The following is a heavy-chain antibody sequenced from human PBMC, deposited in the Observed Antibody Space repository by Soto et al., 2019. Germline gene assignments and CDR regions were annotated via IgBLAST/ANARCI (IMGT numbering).Heavy chain of an antibody. CDR2: IWYDGSKK. CDR3: ASQTSGYYHIY. CDR1: GFTFSSYG. D-gene: IGHD3-22*01. V-gene: IGHV3-33*01. J-gene: IGHJ4*02. Sequence: QAQLVESGGGVVQPGRSLRLSCAASGFTFSSYGMHWVRQAPGKGLEWVAVIWYDGSKKYYADSVKGRFSISRDNSKNTLYLQMNSLRAEDTAVYYCASQTSGYYHIYWCQGTLVTVSS.